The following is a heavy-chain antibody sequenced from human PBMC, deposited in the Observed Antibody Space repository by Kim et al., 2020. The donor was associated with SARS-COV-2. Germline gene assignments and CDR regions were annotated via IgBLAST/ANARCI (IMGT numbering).Heavy chain of an antibody. CDR1: GFTFSSYA. V-gene: IGHV3-23*01. J-gene: IGHJ4*02. CDR3: AKHARRGHIVVVTATNFDY. Sequence: GGSLRLSCAASGFTFSSYAMSWVRQAPGKGLEWVSAISGSGGSTYYADSVKGRFIISRDNSKNTLYLQMNSLRAEDTAVYYCAKHARRGHIVVVTATNFDYWGQGTLVTVSS. CDR2: ISGSGGST. D-gene: IGHD2-21*02.